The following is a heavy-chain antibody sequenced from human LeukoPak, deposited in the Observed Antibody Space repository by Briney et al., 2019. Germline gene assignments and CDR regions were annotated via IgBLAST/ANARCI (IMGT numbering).Heavy chain of an antibody. Sequence: PGGSLRLSCAGSGFTFSSYAMHWVRQAPGKGLEWVALIWYDGSNKYYADSVKGRFGISRDNSKNTLSLQMNSLRVEDTALYYCARGKRGFIYGSDFWGQGTLVTVSS. J-gene: IGHJ4*02. CDR2: IWYDGSNK. CDR1: GFTFSSYA. D-gene: IGHD5-18*01. V-gene: IGHV3-33*08. CDR3: ARGKRGFIYGSDF.